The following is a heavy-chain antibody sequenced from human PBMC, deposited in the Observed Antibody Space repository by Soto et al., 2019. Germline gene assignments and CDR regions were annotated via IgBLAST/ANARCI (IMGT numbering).Heavy chain of an antibody. Sequence: EVQLLESGGNLVQPGGSLKLSCAASGFTFSSYAMSWVRQAPGKGLEWVSGIGGSAAGSNYADSVKGRFTISRDISRNTVYLQRSRLRAYDTALYYCARGVGIAVAGTHLDSWGQGSLVTVSS. CDR1: GFTFSSYA. J-gene: IGHJ4*02. D-gene: IGHD6-19*01. CDR3: ARGVGIAVAGTHLDS. CDR2: IGGSAAGS. V-gene: IGHV3-23*01.